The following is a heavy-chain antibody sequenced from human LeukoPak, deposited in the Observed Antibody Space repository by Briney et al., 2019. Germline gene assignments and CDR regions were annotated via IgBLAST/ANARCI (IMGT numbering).Heavy chain of an antibody. J-gene: IGHJ4*02. CDR3: ARSNHADDF. CDR2: INTSGSST. D-gene: IGHD1-14*01. Sequence: PGGSLRLSCAASGFTFSDYWMHWVRQVPGKGLVWAPRINTSGSSTTYADSVKGRFTISRDNAKNTLYLQMDSLRAEDTGVYYCARSNHADDFWGQGTLVTVSS. V-gene: IGHV3-74*03. CDR1: GFTFSDYW.